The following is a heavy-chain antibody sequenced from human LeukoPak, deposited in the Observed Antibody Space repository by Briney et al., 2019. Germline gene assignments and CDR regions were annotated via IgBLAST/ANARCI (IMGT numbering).Heavy chain of an antibody. CDR3: ARQRGSSDWFPLDY. D-gene: IGHD6-19*01. CDR1: GGSISSYY. Sequence: SETLSLTCTVSGGSISSYYWSWIRQPPGKGLEWIGYICYSGSTNYNPSLKSRVTISVDTSKNQFSLKLSSVTAADTAMYYCARQRGSSDWFPLDYWGQGTLVTVSS. V-gene: IGHV4-59*01. CDR2: ICYSGST. J-gene: IGHJ4*02.